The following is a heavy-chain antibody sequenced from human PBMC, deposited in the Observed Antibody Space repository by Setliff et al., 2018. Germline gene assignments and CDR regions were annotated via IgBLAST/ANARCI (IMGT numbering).Heavy chain of an antibody. CDR1: GDSISSTSYQ. Sequence: SETLSLTCTVSGDSISSTSYQWGWVRQPPGKGLEWIGSIYYTGTAYYNPSLKSRVTISVDTSKNQFSLKLSSVTAADTAVYYCARRGYSSNWYGDDAFDVWGHGTMVTVSS. D-gene: IGHD6-13*01. CDR3: ARRGYSSNWYGDDAFDV. J-gene: IGHJ3*01. V-gene: IGHV4-39*01. CDR2: IYYTGTA.